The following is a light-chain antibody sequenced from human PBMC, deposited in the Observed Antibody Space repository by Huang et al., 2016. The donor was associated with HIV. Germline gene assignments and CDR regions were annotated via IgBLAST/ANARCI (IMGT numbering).Light chain of an antibody. CDR1: QDIGNS. V-gene: IGKV1-NL1*01. J-gene: IGKJ2*01. CDR3: QQYYSTPYT. Sequence: DIQMTQSPSSLSASVGDRVIITCRASQDIGNSFAWYQQKPGIAPKLLLFAASRLKGGVPSRFSGSGSGTDHTLTISSLQPEDFATYYCQQYYSTPYTFGQGTKLEIK. CDR2: AAS.